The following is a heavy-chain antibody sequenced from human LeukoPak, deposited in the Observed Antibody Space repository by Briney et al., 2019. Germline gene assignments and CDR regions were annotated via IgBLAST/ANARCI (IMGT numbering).Heavy chain of an antibody. Sequence: GASVKVSCKASGYTFTDHYMHWVRQAPGQGLEWMGWVIPNSGGTHYAQNFQGRVTMTRDTSISTAYMELRRLTSDDTAVYYCAGGGSDFNFWGQGALVTVSS. V-gene: IGHV1-2*02. J-gene: IGHJ4*02. CDR1: GYTFTDHY. CDR2: VIPNSGGT. D-gene: IGHD4-23*01. CDR3: AGGGSDFNF.